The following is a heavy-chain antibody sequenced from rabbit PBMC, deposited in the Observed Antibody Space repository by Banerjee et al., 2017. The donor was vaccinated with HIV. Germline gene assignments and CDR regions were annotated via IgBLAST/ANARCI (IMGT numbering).Heavy chain of an antibody. Sequence: QEQLKETGGGLVQPGGSLTLSCKASGFDFSNYGVSWVRQAPGKGLEWIACIGVGSGSTYYASWAKGRFTISKTSSTTVDLKMTSLTAADMATYFCARGTYGYAAYAPNLWGQGTLVTVS. CDR2: IGVGSGST. V-gene: IGHV1S45*01. CDR1: GFDFSNYG. D-gene: IGHD6-1*01. CDR3: ARGTYGYAAYAPNL. J-gene: IGHJ4*01.